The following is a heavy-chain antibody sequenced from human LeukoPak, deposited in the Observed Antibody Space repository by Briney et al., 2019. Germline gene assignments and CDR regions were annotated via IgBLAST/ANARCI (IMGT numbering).Heavy chain of an antibody. D-gene: IGHD2-8*02. V-gene: IGHV4-59*01. Sequence: SETLSLTCTVSGGSISSYYWSWIRQPPGKGLEWIGYIYYSGSTNYNPSFKSRVTISVDTSKNQFSLNLNSVTAADTAVYYCARAVAYGIDTGYFDYWGQGTLVTVSS. CDR2: IYYSGST. CDR3: ARAVAYGIDTGYFDY. J-gene: IGHJ4*02. CDR1: GGSISSYY.